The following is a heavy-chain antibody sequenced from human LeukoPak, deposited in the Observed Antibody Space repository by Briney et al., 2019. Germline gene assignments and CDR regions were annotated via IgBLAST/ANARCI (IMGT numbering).Heavy chain of an antibody. CDR3: ARVHSGYDFFDY. CDR2: ISSSGSTI. Sequence: QSGGSLRLSCAASGFTFSSYEMNWVRQAPGKGLEWVSYISSSGSTIYYADSVKGRFTISRDNAKNSLYLQMNSLRAEDTAVYYCARVHSGYDFFDYWGQGTLVTVSS. D-gene: IGHD5-12*01. CDR1: GFTFSSYE. J-gene: IGHJ4*02. V-gene: IGHV3-48*03.